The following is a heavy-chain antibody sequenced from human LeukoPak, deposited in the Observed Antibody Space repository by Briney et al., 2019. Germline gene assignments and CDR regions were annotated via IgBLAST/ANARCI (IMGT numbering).Heavy chain of an antibody. CDR3: ARDHILAAGAAAS. Sequence: PGGSLRLSCAASGFTFSSYWMSWVRQAPGKGLKWVANIKQDGSEKYYLDSVKGRFTISRDNAKNSVYLQMNSLRADDTAVYYCARDHILAAGAAASWGQGTLVSVSS. CDR1: GFTFSSYW. V-gene: IGHV3-7*01. J-gene: IGHJ4*02. CDR2: IKQDGSEK. D-gene: IGHD6-13*01.